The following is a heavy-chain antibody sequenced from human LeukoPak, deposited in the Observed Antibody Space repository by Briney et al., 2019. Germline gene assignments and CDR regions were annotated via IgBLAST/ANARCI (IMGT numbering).Heavy chain of an antibody. CDR3: AKSNYYDSSGYYDY. J-gene: IGHJ4*02. V-gene: IGHV3-23*01. Sequence: PGGSLRLSCAASGFTFSSYAMSWVRQAPGKGLEWVSAISGSGGNTYYADSVKGRFTISRDNSKNTLYLQMNSLRAEDTAVYYCAKSNYYDSSGYYDYWGQGTLVTVSS. CDR1: GFTFSSYA. CDR2: ISGSGGNT. D-gene: IGHD3-22*01.